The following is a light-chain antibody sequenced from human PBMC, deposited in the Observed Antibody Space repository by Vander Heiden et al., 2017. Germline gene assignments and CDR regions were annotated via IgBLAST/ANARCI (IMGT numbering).Light chain of an antibody. J-gene: IGKJ1*01. CDR1: QDISNY. Sequence: DIQMTQSPSSLSASVGDRVTITCQASQDISNYLNWYQQKPGKAPKLLIYDASNLETGVPSRFSGSGSGTDFTFTISSLQPGDIATYYCQQEDNLPQTFGQGTKVVIK. V-gene: IGKV1-33*01. CDR2: DAS. CDR3: QQEDNLPQT.